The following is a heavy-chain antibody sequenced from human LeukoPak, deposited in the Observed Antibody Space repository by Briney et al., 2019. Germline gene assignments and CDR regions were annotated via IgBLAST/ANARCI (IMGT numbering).Heavy chain of an antibody. D-gene: IGHD5-24*01. CDR1: GGSFSGYY. V-gene: IGHV4-34*01. CDR3: ARGGVEMATAYFDY. J-gene: IGHJ4*02. CDR2: INHSGST. Sequence: SETLSLTCAVYGGSFSGYYWSWIRQPPGKGLEWIGEINHSGSTYYNPSLKSRVTVSVDTSKNQFSLKLSSVTAADTAVYYCARGGVEMATAYFDYWGQGTLVTVSS.